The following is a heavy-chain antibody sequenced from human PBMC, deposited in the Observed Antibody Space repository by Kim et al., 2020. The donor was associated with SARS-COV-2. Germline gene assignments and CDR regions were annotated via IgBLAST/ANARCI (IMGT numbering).Heavy chain of an antibody. V-gene: IGHV3-53*01. J-gene: IGHJ4*02. CDR2: ST. D-gene: IGHD6-13*01. Sequence: STYYADSVKGRFTISRDNSKNTLYLQMNSLRAEDTAVYYCAREGYSSSLDWGQGTLVTVSS. CDR3: AREGYSSSLD.